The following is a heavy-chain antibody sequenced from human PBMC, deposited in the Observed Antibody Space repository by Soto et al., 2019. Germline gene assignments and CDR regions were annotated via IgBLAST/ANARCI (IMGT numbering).Heavy chain of an antibody. D-gene: IGHD3-22*01. V-gene: IGHV1-69*13. J-gene: IGHJ4*02. CDR3: ARERNYYDSSGYSGLGSDFDY. Sequence: SVKVSCKASGGTFSSYAISWVRQAPGQGLEWMGGIMPIFGTANYAQKFQGRVTITADESTSTAYMELSSLRSEDTAVYYCARERNYYDSSGYSGLGSDFDYWGQRTLVTVSS. CDR1: GGTFSSYA. CDR2: IMPIFGTA.